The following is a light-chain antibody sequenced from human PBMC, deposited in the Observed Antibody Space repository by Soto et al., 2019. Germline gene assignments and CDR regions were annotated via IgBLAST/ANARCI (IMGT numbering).Light chain of an antibody. CDR3: QSFDGILSGVI. Sequence: QSVLTQPASVSGSPGQSITISCTGTSRDVGAYDYVSWYLQYPDKAPQLLIYYVDHRPSGVSSRFSGSKSGNTASLTISGLQAEDEGDYYCQSFDGILSGVIFGGGTKVTVL. CDR2: YVD. V-gene: IGLV2-14*03. CDR1: SRDVGAYDY. J-gene: IGLJ2*01.